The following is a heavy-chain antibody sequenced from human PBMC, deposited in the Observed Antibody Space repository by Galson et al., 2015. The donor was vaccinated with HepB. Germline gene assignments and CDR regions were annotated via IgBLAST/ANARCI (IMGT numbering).Heavy chain of an antibody. CDR2: IRGSSSYI. D-gene: IGHD6-19*01. J-gene: IGHJ4*02. CDR1: GFTFSRYA. CDR3: ARDRAGSGWYLD. Sequence: SLRLSCEASGFTFSRYAMNWVRQAPGKGLEWVWSIRGSSSYIYYADSMKGRFTISRDNAKNSLYLQMNSLRADDTAVYYCARDRAGSGWYLDWGQGTLVTVSS. V-gene: IGHV3-21*01.